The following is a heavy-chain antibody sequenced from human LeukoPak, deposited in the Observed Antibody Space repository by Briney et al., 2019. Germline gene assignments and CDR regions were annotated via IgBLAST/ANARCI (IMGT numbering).Heavy chain of an antibody. D-gene: IGHD1-26*01. J-gene: IGHJ6*03. Sequence: GASVRVSCKASGYTFTGYYMHWVRQAPGQGLEWMGWINPNSGGTNYAQKFQGRVTMTRDTSISTAYMELSRLRSDDTAVYYCARGHGRGSYHDMDVWGKGTTVTISS. CDR1: GYTFTGYY. CDR2: INPNSGGT. CDR3: ARGHGRGSYHDMDV. V-gene: IGHV1-2*02.